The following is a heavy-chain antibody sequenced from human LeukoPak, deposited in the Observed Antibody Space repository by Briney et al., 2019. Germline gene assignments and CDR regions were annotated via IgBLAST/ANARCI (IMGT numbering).Heavy chain of an antibody. Sequence: GGSLKLSCAASGFTFSGSAMHWVRQASGKGLEWVGRIRSKANSYATAYAASVKGRFTISRDDSKNTAYLQMNSLKTEDTAVYYCTRGTNSGYDGRYFDYWGQGTLVTVS. CDR3: TRGTNSGYDGRYFDY. V-gene: IGHV3-73*01. CDR1: GFTFSGSA. CDR2: IRSKANSYAT. D-gene: IGHD5-12*01. J-gene: IGHJ4*02.